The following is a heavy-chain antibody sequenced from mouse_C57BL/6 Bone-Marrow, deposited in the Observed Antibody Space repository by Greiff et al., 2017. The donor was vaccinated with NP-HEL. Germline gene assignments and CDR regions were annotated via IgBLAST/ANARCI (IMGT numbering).Heavy chain of an antibody. Sequence: EVQRVESGGGLVQPGGSLKLSCAASGFTFSDYGMAWVRQAPRKGPEWVAFISNLAYSIYYADTVTGRFTISRENARNTLYLEMSSLRSEDTAMYYCARRLLRYGTVDYWGQGTSVTVSS. CDR2: ISNLAYSI. J-gene: IGHJ4*01. V-gene: IGHV5-15*01. CDR1: GFTFSDYG. CDR3: ARRLLRYGTVDY. D-gene: IGHD1-1*01.